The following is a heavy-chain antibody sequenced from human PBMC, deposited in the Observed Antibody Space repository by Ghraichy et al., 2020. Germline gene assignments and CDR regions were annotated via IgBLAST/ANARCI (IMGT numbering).Heavy chain of an antibody. Sequence: GGSLRLSCAASGFTFSSYGMHWVRQAPGKGLEWVAVIWYDGSNKYYADSVKGRFTISRDNSKNTLYLQMNSLRAEDTAVYYCARDLNDYGDYCCDYWGQGTLVTVSS. CDR3: ARDLNDYGDYCCDY. D-gene: IGHD4-17*01. J-gene: IGHJ4*02. V-gene: IGHV3-33*01. CDR2: IWYDGSNK. CDR1: GFTFSSYG.